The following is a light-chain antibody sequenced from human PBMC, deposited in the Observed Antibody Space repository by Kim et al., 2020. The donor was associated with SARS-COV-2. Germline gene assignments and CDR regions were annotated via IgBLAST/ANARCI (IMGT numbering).Light chain of an antibody. CDR2: AAS. CDR1: QTVSSSY. J-gene: IGKJ5*01. V-gene: IGKV3-20*01. CDR3: QQYGRLIT. Sequence: EVVLTQSPGTLSLSPGERATLSCSASQTVSSSYLAWYQQRPGQALRLLIYAASRRATGIPDRFSGGGSGTDFTLTISRLEPEDSAVYYCQQYGRLITFGQGTRLEIK.